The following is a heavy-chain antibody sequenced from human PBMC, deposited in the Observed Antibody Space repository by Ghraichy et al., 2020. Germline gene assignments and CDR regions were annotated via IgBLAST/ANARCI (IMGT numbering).Heavy chain of an antibody. V-gene: IGHV3-30*04. J-gene: IGHJ4*02. CDR1: GFTFSNYA. D-gene: IGHD2-21*02. CDR2: ISDDGSNR. CDR3: ARDVCVSGGCYNRNDF. Sequence: GGSLRLSCAASGFTFSNYALHWVRQGPGKGLEWVGVISDDGSNRYYADSVKGRFTISRDNSKNTLFLQMNSLSSEDTAVYYCARDVCVSGGCYNRNDFWGQGILVTVSS.